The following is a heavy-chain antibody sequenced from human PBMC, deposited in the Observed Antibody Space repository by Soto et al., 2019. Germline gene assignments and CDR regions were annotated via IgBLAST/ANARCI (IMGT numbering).Heavy chain of an antibody. CDR1: GYTFTSYG. CDR2: ISAYNGNT. D-gene: IGHD6-13*01. V-gene: IGHV1-18*01. CDR3: ARDRGSSSWYEFDY. J-gene: IGHJ4*02. Sequence: HVHLVQSGAEVKKPGASVKVSCKASGYTFTSYGISWVRQAPGQGLEWMGWISAYNGNTNYAQMLQGRVTMTTDTSTSTAYMELRSLRSDDTAVYYWARDRGSSSWYEFDYWGQGTLVTVSS.